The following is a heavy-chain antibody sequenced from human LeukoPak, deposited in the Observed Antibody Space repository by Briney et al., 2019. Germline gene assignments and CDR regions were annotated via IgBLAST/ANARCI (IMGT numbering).Heavy chain of an antibody. CDR2: IKEDGSER. CDR3: ARDSSGYQ. J-gene: IGHJ4*02. CDR1: GFTFSTYW. D-gene: IGHD3-22*01. Sequence: RPGGSLRLSCAASGFTFSTYWMSWVRQAPGKGLEWVANIKEDGSERYYGDAVNGRFTISRDNAKNSLYLQMNSRRSEDTAVYYCARDSSGYQWGQGTLVTVPS. V-gene: IGHV3-7*01.